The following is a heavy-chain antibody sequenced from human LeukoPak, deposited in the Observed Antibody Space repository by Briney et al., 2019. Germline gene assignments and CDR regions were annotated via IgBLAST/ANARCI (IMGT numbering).Heavy chain of an antibody. CDR2: ISGSGGST. J-gene: IGHJ4*02. CDR3: AKEGYCSGGSCYSLDY. Sequence: GGSLRLSCAASGFTFSSYAMSWVRQAPGKGLEWVSAISGSGGSTYYADSVKGRFTISRDNSKNTLYLQMNSLRAEDTAVYYCAKEGYCSGGSCYSLDYWGQGTLVTVSS. CDR1: GFTFSSYA. V-gene: IGHV3-23*01. D-gene: IGHD2-15*01.